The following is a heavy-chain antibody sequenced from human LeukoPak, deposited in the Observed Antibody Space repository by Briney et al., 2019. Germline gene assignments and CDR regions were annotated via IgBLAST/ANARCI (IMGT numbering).Heavy chain of an antibody. V-gene: IGHV4-59*08. CDR3: ARHAYYYDSSGYLPYFFDY. Sequence: SETLSLTCTVSGGSISSYYWSWIRQPPGKGLEWIGYIYYSGSTNYNPSLKSRVTISVDTSKYQFSLKLRFVTAADTAVYYCARHAYYYDSSGYLPYFFDYWGQGTLVTVSS. CDR1: GGSISSYY. CDR2: IYYSGST. D-gene: IGHD3-22*01. J-gene: IGHJ4*02.